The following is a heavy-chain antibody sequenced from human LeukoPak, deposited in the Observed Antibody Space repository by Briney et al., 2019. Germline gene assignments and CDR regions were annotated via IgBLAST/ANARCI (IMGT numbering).Heavy chain of an antibody. D-gene: IGHD1-14*01. Sequence: GASVKVSCKASGGTFSSYAISWVRQAPGQGLEWMGRIIPILGIANYAQKFQGRVTITADKSTSTAYMELSSLRSEDTAVYFCARLSQYSMTPHRSGLHYWGQGTLVIVSS. CDR2: IIPILGIA. CDR1: GGTFSSYA. J-gene: IGHJ4*02. CDR3: ARLSQYSMTPHRSGLHY. V-gene: IGHV1-69*04.